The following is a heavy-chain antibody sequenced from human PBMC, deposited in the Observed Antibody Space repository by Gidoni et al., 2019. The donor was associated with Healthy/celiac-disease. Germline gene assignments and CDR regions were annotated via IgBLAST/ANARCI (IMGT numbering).Heavy chain of an antibody. Sequence: QVQLVESGGGLVKPGGSLRLSGAASGFTFRDYYMSWIRQAPGKGLEWVSYISSSSSYTNYADSVKGRCTISRDNAKNSLYLQMNSLRAEDTAVYYCARRGGNGDYDAFDIWGQGTMVTVSS. D-gene: IGHD4-17*01. V-gene: IGHV3-11*05. J-gene: IGHJ3*02. CDR3: ARRGGNGDYDAFDI. CDR2: ISSSSSYT. CDR1: GFTFRDYY.